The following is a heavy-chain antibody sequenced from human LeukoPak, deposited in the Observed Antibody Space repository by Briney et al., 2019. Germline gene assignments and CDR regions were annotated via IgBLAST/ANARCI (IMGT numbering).Heavy chain of an antibody. CDR2: ISGSGGST. V-gene: IGHV3-23*01. CDR3: AKDGEDFWSGYYTGY. D-gene: IGHD3-3*01. Sequence: SGGSLRLSCAASGFTFSSYAMGWVRQAPGKGLEWVSAISGSGGSTYYADSVKGRFTISRDNSKNTLYLQMNSLRAEDTAVYYCAKDGEDFWSGYYTGYWGQGTLVTVSS. J-gene: IGHJ4*02. CDR1: GFTFSSYA.